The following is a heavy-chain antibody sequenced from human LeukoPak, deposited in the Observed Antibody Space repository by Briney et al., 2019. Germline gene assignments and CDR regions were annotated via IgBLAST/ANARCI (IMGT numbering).Heavy chain of an antibody. V-gene: IGHV1-2*02. CDR3: ARNLVSSSWYPSLDY. J-gene: IGHJ4*02. CDR2: INPNSGGT. CDR1: GYTFTGYY. Sequence: EASVKVSCKASGYTFTGYYLYWVRQAPGQGLEWMGWINPNSGGTNFAQKFQGRVTMTRDTSISTAYMELSRLRSDDTAVYYCARNLVSSSWYPSLDYWGQGTLVTVSS. D-gene: IGHD6-13*01.